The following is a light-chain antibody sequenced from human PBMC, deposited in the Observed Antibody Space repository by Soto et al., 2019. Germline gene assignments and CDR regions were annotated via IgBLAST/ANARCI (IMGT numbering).Light chain of an antibody. CDR2: DVS. CDR3: SSYTISSTYV. Sequence: QCALTQPASVSGSPGQSSTISCTGTSSDVGGYNFVSWYQQHPGKAPKLLIYDVSDRPSGVSNRFSGSKSGNTASLTISGLQAEDEADYYCSSYTISSTYVFGTGTKVTVL. J-gene: IGLJ1*01. CDR1: SSDVGGYNF. V-gene: IGLV2-14*01.